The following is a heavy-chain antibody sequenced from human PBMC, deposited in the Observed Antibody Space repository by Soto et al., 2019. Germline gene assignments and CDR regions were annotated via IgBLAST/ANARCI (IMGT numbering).Heavy chain of an antibody. CDR3: ASDRAVGATPVWYFDL. V-gene: IGHV3-53*01. D-gene: IGHD1-26*01. Sequence: EVQLVESGGGLIQPGGSLRLSCAASGFTVSSNYMSWVRQAPGKGLEWVSVIYSGGSTYYADSVKGRFTISSDNSKNTLYLQMNSLRAEDTAVYYCASDRAVGATPVWYFDLWGRGTLVTVSS. CDR1: GFTVSSNY. CDR2: IYSGGST. J-gene: IGHJ2*01.